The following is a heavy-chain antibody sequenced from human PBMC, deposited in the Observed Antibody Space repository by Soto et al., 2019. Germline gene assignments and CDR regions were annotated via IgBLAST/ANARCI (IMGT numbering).Heavy chain of an antibody. V-gene: IGHV1-69*12. CDR1: GGTFSSYA. J-gene: IGHJ2*01. CDR2: IIPIFGTA. Sequence: QVQLVQSGAEVKKPGSSVKVSCKASGGTFSSYAISWVRQAPGQGLEWMGGIIPIFGTANYAQKFQGRVTITADESTSTAYMGLSSLRSEDTAVYYCARGKYSSGWYGWYFDLWGRGTLVTVSS. CDR3: ARGKYSSGWYGWYFDL. D-gene: IGHD6-19*01.